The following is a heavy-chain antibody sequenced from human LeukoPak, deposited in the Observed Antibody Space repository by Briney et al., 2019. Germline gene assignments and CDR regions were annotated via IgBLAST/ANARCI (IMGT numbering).Heavy chain of an antibody. D-gene: IGHD3-22*01. CDR1: GFTFSSYA. Sequence: GGSLRLSCAASGFTFSSYAMSWVRQAPGKGLEWVSSISSSSSYIYYADSVKGRFTISRDNSKNTLYLQMNSLRAEDTAVYYCAKDYYDSSGYRSDAFDIWGQGTMVTVSS. CDR3: AKDYYDSSGYRSDAFDI. J-gene: IGHJ3*02. V-gene: IGHV3-23*01. CDR2: ISSSSSYI.